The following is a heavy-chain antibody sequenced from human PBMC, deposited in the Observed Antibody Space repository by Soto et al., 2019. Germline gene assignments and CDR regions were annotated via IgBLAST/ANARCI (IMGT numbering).Heavy chain of an antibody. CDR3: ARVYGFYFDY. CDR2: IYYSGST. D-gene: IGHD3-16*01. CDR1: GGSISSGGYY. V-gene: IGHV4-61*08. J-gene: IGHJ4*02. Sequence: SSETLSLTCTVSGGSISSGGYYWSWIRQHPGKGLEWIGYIYYSGSTNYNPSLKSRVTISVDTSKNQFSLKLSSVTAADTAVYYCARVYGFYFDYWGQGTLVTVSS.